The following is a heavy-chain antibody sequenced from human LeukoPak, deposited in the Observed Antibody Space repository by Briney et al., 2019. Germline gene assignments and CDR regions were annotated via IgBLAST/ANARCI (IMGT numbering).Heavy chain of an antibody. J-gene: IGHJ1*01. D-gene: IGHD1-26*01. CDR2: ISGSGGST. CDR1: GFTFSSYA. CDR3: ATNRGGSYSQTFQH. Sequence: GGSLRLSCAASGFTFSSYAVSWVRQAPGKGLEWVSAISGSGGSTYYADSVKGRFTISRDNSKNTLYLQMNSLRAEDTAVYYCATNRGGSYSQTFQHWGQGTLVTVSS. V-gene: IGHV3-23*01.